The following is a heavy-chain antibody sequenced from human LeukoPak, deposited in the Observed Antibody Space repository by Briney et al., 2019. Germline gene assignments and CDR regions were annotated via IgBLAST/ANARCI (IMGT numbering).Heavy chain of an antibody. Sequence: PSETLSLTCTVSGGSISSYYWSWIRQPPGKGLEWIGEINHSGSTNYNPSLKSRVTISVDTSKNQFSLKLSSVTAADTAVYYCARGHIPGTFSYYYGMDVWGQGTTVTVSS. CDR1: GGSISSYY. CDR3: ARGHIPGTFSYYYGMDV. J-gene: IGHJ6*02. D-gene: IGHD2-2*02. CDR2: INHSGST. V-gene: IGHV4-34*01.